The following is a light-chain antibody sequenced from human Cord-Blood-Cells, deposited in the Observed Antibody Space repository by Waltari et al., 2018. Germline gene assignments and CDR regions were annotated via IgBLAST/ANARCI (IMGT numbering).Light chain of an antibody. Sequence: DIQMPQSHSSLSASVGERVTITCQASQDISNYLNWYQQKPGKAPKLLIYDASNLETGVPSRFSGSGSGTDFTFTISSLQSEDIATYYCQQYDNLPPLTFGGGTKVEIK. CDR2: DAS. CDR3: QQYDNLPPLT. CDR1: QDISNY. J-gene: IGKJ4*01. V-gene: IGKV1-33*01.